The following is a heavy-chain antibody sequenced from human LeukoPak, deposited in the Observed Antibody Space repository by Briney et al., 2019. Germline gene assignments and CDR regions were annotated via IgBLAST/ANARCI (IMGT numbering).Heavy chain of an antibody. CDR1: GYTFTGYY. D-gene: IGHD5/OR15-5a*01. CDR3: ARDAVSTTTAGGIDY. CDR2: INPNSGGT. Sequence: GASVKVSCKASGYTFTGYYMHWVRQAPGQGLEWMGWINPNSGGTNYAQKFQGRVTMTRDTSISTAYMELRSLTSYDTAVYYCARDAVSTTTAGGIDYWGQGTLVTVSS. J-gene: IGHJ4*02. V-gene: IGHV1-2*02.